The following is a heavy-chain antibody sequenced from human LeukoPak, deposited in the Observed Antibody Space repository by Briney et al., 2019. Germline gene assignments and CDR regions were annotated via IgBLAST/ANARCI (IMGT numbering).Heavy chain of an antibody. J-gene: IGHJ4*02. CDR3: ARDYVYAFDY. CDR2: ISGDGNAK. Sequence: GGSLRLSCAASGFSFSSYSINWVRQATGKGLEWVSYISGDGNAKHYTDSVKGRFTISRDNAKNALYLQMNSLRAEDTAVYFCARDYVYAFDYWGQGTLVIVSS. V-gene: IGHV3-48*01. D-gene: IGHD2/OR15-2a*01. CDR1: GFSFSSYS.